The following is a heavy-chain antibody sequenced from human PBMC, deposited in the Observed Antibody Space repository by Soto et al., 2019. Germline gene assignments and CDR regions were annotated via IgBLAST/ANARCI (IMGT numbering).Heavy chain of an antibody. CDR2: IHFNGHT. D-gene: IGHD1-26*01. J-gene: IGHJ4*02. CDR1: GGSISSGSFY. Sequence: SETLSLTCAVSGGSISSGSFYWGWIRQPPGKGLEWIATIHFNGHTYYNPSLKSRVTISVDTSNNQFSLNLNSVTAADTAVYYCARRNSGGYSDFDYWGQGTLVTVSS. CDR3: ARRNSGGYSDFDY. V-gene: IGHV4-39*01.